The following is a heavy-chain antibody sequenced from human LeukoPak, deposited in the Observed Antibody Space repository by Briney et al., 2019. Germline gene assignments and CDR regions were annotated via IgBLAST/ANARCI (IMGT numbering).Heavy chain of an antibody. CDR1: GGSISSYY. J-gene: IGHJ4*02. V-gene: IGHV4-59*12. Sequence: PSETLSLTCTVSGGSISSYYWSWIRQPPGKGLEWIGYIYYSGSTNYNPSLKSRVTISVDTSKNQFSLNLNSVTAADTAVYFCARDEGSAYPFDYWGQGTLVTVSS. CDR3: ARDEGSAYPFDY. D-gene: IGHD3-22*01. CDR2: IYYSGST.